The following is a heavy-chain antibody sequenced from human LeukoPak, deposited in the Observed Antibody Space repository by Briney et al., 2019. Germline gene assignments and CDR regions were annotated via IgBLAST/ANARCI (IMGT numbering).Heavy chain of an antibody. CDR3: ARDGPYSSSWYGPQPSNWFDP. Sequence: SETLPLTCTVSGGSISSYYWSWIRQPAGKGLEWIGRIYTSGSTNYNPSLKSRVTMSVDTSKNQFSLKLSSVTAADTAVYYCARDGPYSSSWYGPQPSNWFDPWGQGTLVTVSS. J-gene: IGHJ5*02. D-gene: IGHD6-13*01. V-gene: IGHV4-4*07. CDR2: IYTSGST. CDR1: GGSISSYY.